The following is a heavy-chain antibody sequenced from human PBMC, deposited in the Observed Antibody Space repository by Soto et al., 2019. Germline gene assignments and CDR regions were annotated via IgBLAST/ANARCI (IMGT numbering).Heavy chain of an antibody. V-gene: IGHV3-33*06. CDR1: GSMFGSDG. J-gene: IGHJ6*02. CDR2: ISYDGSKK. CDR3: AKAKLTGHEFAMDV. Sequence: QVQVVESGGGVVQPGTSLRLSCVASGSMFGSDGFHWVRQAPGKGLEWVAHISYDGSKKYYEDSVKGRFTISRDNSKSLVYLLMDTVRLEDTALYPGAKAKLTGHEFAMDVWGQGTTVIVSS. D-gene: IGHD2-8*02.